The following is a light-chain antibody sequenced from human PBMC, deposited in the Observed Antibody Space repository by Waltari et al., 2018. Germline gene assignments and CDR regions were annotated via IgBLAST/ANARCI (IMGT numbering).Light chain of an antibody. Sequence: DFVMTQSPDSLAVSLGERATINCRSSQTSLDNADKSNYLAWYQHNTGQPPKLLISWASARESGVPDRFTVSESGTDFTLTISSLQAEDVAMYYCQQYYSTPRTFGQGTKVEVK. CDR2: WAS. V-gene: IGKV4-1*01. CDR1: QTSLDNADKSNY. J-gene: IGKJ1*01. CDR3: QQYYSTPRT.